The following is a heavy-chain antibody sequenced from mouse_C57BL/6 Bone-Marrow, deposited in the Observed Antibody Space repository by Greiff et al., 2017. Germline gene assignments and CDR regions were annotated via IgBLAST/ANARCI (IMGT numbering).Heavy chain of an antibody. D-gene: IGHD1-1*01. J-gene: IGHJ2*01. Sequence: QVQLKQSGAELVKPGASVKLSCKASGYTFTSYWMHWVKQRPGRGLEWIGRIDPNSGGTKYNEKFKSKATLTVDKPSSTAYMQLSSLTSEDSAVYYCARRRITTVGYFDYWGQGTTLTVSS. V-gene: IGHV1-72*01. CDR2: IDPNSGGT. CDR1: GYTFTSYW. CDR3: ARRRITTVGYFDY.